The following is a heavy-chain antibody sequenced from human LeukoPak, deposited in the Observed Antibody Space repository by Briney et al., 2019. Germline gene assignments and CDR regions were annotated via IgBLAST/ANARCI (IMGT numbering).Heavy chain of an antibody. V-gene: IGHV3-30*03. D-gene: IGHD3-16*01. Sequence: GGSLRLSCAASGFTFSRYGVHWVRQAPGKGLEWVAVISYDGSNKYYADSVKGRFTISRDNAKNTLYLQMNSLRAEDTAVYYCARASEGAFDYWGQGTLVTVSS. CDR3: ARASEGAFDY. J-gene: IGHJ4*02. CDR2: ISYDGSNK. CDR1: GFTFSRYG.